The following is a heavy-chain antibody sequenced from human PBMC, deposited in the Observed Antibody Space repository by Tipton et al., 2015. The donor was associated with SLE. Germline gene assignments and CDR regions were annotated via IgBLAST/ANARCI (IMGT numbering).Heavy chain of an antibody. J-gene: IGHJ4*02. CDR2: INHRGST. CDR1: GGSISSSSSYY. D-gene: IGHD1-26*01. V-gene: IGHV4-34*01. CDR3: ASGWENFEY. Sequence: TLSLTCAVYGGSISSSSSYYWAWIRQPPGKGVEWIGEINHRGSTNYNPSLKSRVTISLDRSKKQFFLKLNSVTAADTAVYYCASGWENFEYWGQGTLVTVSS.